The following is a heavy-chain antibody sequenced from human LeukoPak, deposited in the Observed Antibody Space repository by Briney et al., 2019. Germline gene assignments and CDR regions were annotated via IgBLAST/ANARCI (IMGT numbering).Heavy chain of an antibody. Sequence: GRSLRLSCAASGFTFDDYAMHWVRQAPGKGLEWVSGISWNSGSIGYADSVKGRFTISRDNAKNSLYLQMNSLRAEDTALYYCAKDLDDSSGYNLDYWGQGTLVTVSS. CDR1: GFTFDDYA. V-gene: IGHV3-9*01. J-gene: IGHJ4*02. CDR3: AKDLDDSSGYNLDY. D-gene: IGHD3-22*01. CDR2: ISWNSGSI.